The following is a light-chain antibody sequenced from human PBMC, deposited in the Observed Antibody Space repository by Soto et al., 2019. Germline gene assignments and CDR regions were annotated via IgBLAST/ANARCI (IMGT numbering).Light chain of an antibody. Sequence: EIVLTQSPATLSLSPGERATLSCRASQSVNVYLAWYQQKPGQAPRLLIYDASSRATGIPARFSGSGSGTDFPLTISSLEPEDFAVYYCQQRSNCPWTFGQGTKVEIK. J-gene: IGKJ1*01. CDR3: QQRSNCPWT. CDR2: DAS. CDR1: QSVNVY. V-gene: IGKV3-11*01.